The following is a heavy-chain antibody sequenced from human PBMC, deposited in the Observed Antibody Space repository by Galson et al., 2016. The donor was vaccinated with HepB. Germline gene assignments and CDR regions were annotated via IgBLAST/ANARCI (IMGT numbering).Heavy chain of an antibody. CDR3: ARGTLSRFMFYYYGMDV. J-gene: IGHJ6*02. CDR1: GFTLSNYD. V-gene: IGHV3-13*01. D-gene: IGHD3-10*02. Sequence: SLRLSCAASGFTLSNYDMHWVRQATGKSLEWVAAIGTAGDTYYLDSAEGRFTISRENAKNSLYIQMNSLRAGDTAVYYCARGTLSRFMFYYYGMDVWGQGTTVTVSS. CDR2: IGTAGDT.